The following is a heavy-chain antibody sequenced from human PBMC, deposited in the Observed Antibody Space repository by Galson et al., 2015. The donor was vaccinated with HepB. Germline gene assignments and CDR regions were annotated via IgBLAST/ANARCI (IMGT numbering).Heavy chain of an antibody. J-gene: IGHJ4*02. D-gene: IGHD2-21*02. Sequence: SLRLSCAASGVTFSSYAMSWVRQAPGKGLEWVSGISGSGGRTYYADSVKGRFTISRDNSKNTLYLQMNSLRAEDTAVYYCASQVVVTAWGQGTLVTVSS. CDR1: GVTFSSYA. V-gene: IGHV3-23*01. CDR2: ISGSGGRT. CDR3: ASQVVVTA.